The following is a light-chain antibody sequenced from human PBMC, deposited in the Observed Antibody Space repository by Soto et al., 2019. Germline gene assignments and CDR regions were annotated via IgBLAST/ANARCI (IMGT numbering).Light chain of an antibody. CDR1: SSDVGGHNL. CDR3: SSYTSSSTPWV. Sequence: QSVLTQPASVSGSPGQSITISCTGTSSDVGGHNLLSWYQQHPGKAPKAIIYEAYRRPSGVSPRFSGSKSGSTASLTISGLQAEDEADYYCSSYTSSSTPWVFGGGTKLTVL. J-gene: IGLJ3*02. CDR2: EAY. V-gene: IGLV2-14*02.